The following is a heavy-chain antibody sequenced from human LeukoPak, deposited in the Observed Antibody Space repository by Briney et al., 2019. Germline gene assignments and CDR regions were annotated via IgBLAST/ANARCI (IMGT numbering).Heavy chain of an antibody. CDR1: GFTFSDYY. CDR2: ISSSGSTI. D-gene: IGHD5-24*01. J-gene: IGHJ4*02. V-gene: IGHV3-11*01. Sequence: GGSLRLSCAASGFTFSDYYMSWICQAPGKGLEWVSYISSSGSTIYYADSVKGRFTISRDNAKNSLYLQMNSLRAEDTAVYYCARAGWLQSYYFDYWGQGTLVTVSS. CDR3: ARAGWLQSYYFDY.